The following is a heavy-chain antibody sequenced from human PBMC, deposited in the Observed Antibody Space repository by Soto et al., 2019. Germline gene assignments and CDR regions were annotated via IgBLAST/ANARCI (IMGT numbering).Heavy chain of an antibody. D-gene: IGHD6-19*01. V-gene: IGHV1-3*01. CDR1: GYTFTSYA. CDR2: INAGNGNT. J-gene: IGHJ4*02. CDR3: ARQSSSGWYYFDY. Sequence: QVPLVQSGAEVKKPGASVKVSCKASGYTFTSYAMHWVRQAPGQRLEWMGWINAGNGNTKYSQKFQGRVTITRDTSASTAYMELSSLRSEDTAVYYCARQSSSGWYYFDYWGQGTLVTVSS.